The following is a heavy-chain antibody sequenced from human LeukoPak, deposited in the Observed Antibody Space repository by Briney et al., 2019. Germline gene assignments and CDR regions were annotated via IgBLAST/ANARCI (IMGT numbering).Heavy chain of an antibody. CDR2: INPDSGGT. J-gene: IGHJ3*02. Sequence: ASVTVSCKASGYTFTGYSVHWVRQAPGQGLEWMGWINPDSGGTNSAQNFQGRVTMTMDTSISTAHMELSRLTSDDTAMYYCARERGGHEALDIWGQGTRVTVSS. CDR3: ARERGGHEALDI. D-gene: IGHD6-25*01. CDR1: GYTFTGYS. V-gene: IGHV1-2*02.